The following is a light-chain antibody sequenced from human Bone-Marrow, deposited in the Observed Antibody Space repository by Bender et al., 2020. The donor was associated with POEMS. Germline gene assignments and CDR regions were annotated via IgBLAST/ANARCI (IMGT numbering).Light chain of an antibody. CDR3: SSYTTSTTLL. V-gene: IGLV2-14*03. CDR2: DVS. J-gene: IGLJ2*01. Sequence: QSALTQPASVSESPGQSITISCTGSSSDIGDFNYVSWYKQHPGKAPELVIFDVSNRPSGVSDRFSGSKSGNTASLTISGLQAEDEADYYCSSYTTSTTLLFGGGTKLTVL. CDR1: SSDIGDFNY.